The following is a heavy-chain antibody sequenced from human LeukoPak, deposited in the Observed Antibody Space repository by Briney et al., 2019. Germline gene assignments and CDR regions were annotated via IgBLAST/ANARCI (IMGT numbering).Heavy chain of an antibody. CDR1: GGPIYSYY. CDR2: LYSGVST. CDR3: ARLKFYDSTGYSPGHYMDV. V-gene: IGHV4-4*07. J-gene: IGHJ6*03. Sequence: LETLSLTCTVSGGPIYSYYWSWIRQTAGKGLEWIGRLYSGVSTNYNPSLKSRVTISVDTSKNQFALKLSAVTAADTAVYYCARLKFYDSTGYSPGHYMDVWGKGTTVTVSS. D-gene: IGHD3-22*01.